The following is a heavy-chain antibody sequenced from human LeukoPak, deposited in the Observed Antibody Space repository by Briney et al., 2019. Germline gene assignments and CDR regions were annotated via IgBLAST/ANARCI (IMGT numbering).Heavy chain of an antibody. J-gene: IGHJ6*04. CDR1: GFTFSSYW. V-gene: IGHV3-7*03. CDR2: IKQDGSEK. CDR3: AREGGYCSSTSCPPFCMDV. D-gene: IGHD2-2*01. Sequence: GGSLRLSCAASGFTFSSYWMSWVRQAPGKGLEWVANIKQDGSEKYYVDTVKGRFTIPKHKVKNSLDLQMNSLRAEDTAVYYCAREGGYCSSTSCPPFCMDVWGKGTTVTVSS.